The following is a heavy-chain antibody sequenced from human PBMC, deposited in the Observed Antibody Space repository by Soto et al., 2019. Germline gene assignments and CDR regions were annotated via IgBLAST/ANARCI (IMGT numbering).Heavy chain of an antibody. CDR3: AREGLAPDVLGD. J-gene: IGHJ4*02. D-gene: IGHD3-16*01. V-gene: IGHV4-31*03. CDR1: GGSISSGGYY. CDR2: IYYSGST. Sequence: PSETLSLTCTVSGGSISSGGYYWSWIRQHPGKGLEWIGYIYYSGSTYYNPSLKSRVTISVDTSKNQFSLKLSSVTAADTAVYYCAREGLAPDVLGDWGQGTRVTVSS.